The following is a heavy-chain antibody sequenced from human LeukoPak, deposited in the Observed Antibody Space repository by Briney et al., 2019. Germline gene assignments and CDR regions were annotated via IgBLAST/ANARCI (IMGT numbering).Heavy chain of an antibody. CDR3: AREGRHRAFEI. CDR1: GGSITSYY. J-gene: IGHJ3*02. CDR2: IYYSGNT. V-gene: IGHV4-59*01. Sequence: SETPSLTCTVSGGSITSYYWSWIRQPPARGRVWIGYIYYSGNTNYNPSLKSRVTISVDTSKNQFSLKLSSVTAADTALYYCAREGRHRAFEIWGQGTMVTVSS.